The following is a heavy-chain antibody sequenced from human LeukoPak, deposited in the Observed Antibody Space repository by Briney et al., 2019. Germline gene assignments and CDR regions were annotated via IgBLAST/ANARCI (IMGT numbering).Heavy chain of an antibody. CDR1: GFTFSNFA. CDR2: ISPDGNYI. J-gene: IGHJ4*02. CDR3: VRGNDYGGPHY. V-gene: IGHV3-21*01. Sequence: KPGGSLRLPCAASGFTFSNFAMSWVRQTPGTGLAWLSAISPDGNYIYYADSVKGRFTISRDNGKNTLFLQMNSLRAEDAAVYYCVRGNDYGGPHYWGQGTLVTVSS. D-gene: IGHD4-23*01.